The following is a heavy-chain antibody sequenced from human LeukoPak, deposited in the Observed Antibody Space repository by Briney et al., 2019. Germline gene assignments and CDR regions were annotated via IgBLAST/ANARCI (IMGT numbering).Heavy chain of an antibody. J-gene: IGHJ2*01. D-gene: IGHD1-26*01. Sequence: PGGSLRLSCAASGFMFNSYVMSWVRQAPGKGLEWVSAINGGGGNTYYADSVKGRFTISRDSSKNTLFLHMNSLRVEDTAIYYCAKDRTVGASYWYFDLWGRGTLVTVSS. V-gene: IGHV3-23*01. CDR3: AKDRTVGASYWYFDL. CDR2: INGGGGNT. CDR1: GFMFNSYV.